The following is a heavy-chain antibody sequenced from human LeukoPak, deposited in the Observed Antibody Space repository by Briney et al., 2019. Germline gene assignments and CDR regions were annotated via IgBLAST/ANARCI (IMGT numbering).Heavy chain of an antibody. J-gene: IGHJ5*01. CDR1: GGSISSSSYY. V-gene: IGHV4-39*02. D-gene: IGHD1-1*01. CDR3: ARVTTGSTTLDS. Sequence: ESSETLSLTCTVSGGSISSSSYYWGWIRQPPGKGLEWIGSIYYSGSTYYNPSLKSRVTISVDTSKNRFSLKLKSVTAADTAVFYCARVTTGSTTLDSWGQGILVTVSS. CDR2: IYYSGST.